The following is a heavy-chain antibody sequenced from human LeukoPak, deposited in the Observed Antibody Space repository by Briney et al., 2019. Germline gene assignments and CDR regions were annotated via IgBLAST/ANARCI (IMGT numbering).Heavy chain of an antibody. CDR3: TKGGYSTSWYWIY. V-gene: IGHV3-7*03. Sequence: PGGSLGLSCAASGFTFSDTLMTWVRQAPGKGGEWVATIKPDGSEKDYVDSVRGRFTISRVNAENSLYLQMNSLRAEDTAVYHCTKGGYSTSWYWIYWGQGTLVTVSS. J-gene: IGHJ4*02. D-gene: IGHD6-13*01. CDR2: IKPDGSEK. CDR1: GFTFSDTL.